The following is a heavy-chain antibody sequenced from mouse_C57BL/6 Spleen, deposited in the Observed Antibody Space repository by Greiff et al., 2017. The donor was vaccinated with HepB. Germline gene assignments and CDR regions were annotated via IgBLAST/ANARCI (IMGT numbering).Heavy chain of an antibody. J-gene: IGHJ4*01. CDR3: AREGSNYLYYYAMDY. D-gene: IGHD2-5*01. V-gene: IGHV5-17*01. CDR1: GFTFSDYG. Sequence: VQLKESGGGLVKPGGSLKLSCAASGFTFSDYGMHWVRQAPEKGLEWVAYISSGSSTIYYADTVKGRFTISRDNAKNTLFLQMTSLRSEDTAMYYCAREGSNYLYYYAMDYWGQGTSVTVSS. CDR2: ISSGSSTI.